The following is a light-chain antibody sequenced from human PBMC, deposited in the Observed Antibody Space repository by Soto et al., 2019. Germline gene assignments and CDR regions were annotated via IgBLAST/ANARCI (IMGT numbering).Light chain of an antibody. CDR1: SSDVGAYNY. CDR2: DVN. Sequence: QSVLTQPRSVSGSPGQSVTISCTGASSDVGAYNYVSWYQQHPGKAPKFLIYDVNKRPSGVPDRFSGSKSGNMASLTISGLQAEDEAEYYCCSYAGSSTYVFGTGTKVTVL. CDR3: CSYAGSSTYV. V-gene: IGLV2-11*01. J-gene: IGLJ1*01.